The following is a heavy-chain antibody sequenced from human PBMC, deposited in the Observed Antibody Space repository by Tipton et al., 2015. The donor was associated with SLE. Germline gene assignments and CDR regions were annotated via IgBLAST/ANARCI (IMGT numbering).Heavy chain of an antibody. Sequence: LRLSCTVSGGSVNIGDYYWSWIRQPAGKGLEWIGHVYTAGDTNYNPSLRSRVTISVDTSKNQLSLRLSSVTAADTAVYYCVRINSGASRLFDYWGQGMLVAVSS. CDR2: VYTAGDT. V-gene: IGHV4-61*09. D-gene: IGHD1-26*01. CDR1: GGSVNIGDYY. CDR3: VRINSGASRLFDY. J-gene: IGHJ4*02.